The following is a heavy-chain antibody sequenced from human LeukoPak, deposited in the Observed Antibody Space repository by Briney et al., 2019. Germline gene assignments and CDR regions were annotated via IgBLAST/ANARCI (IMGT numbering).Heavy chain of an antibody. J-gene: IGHJ3*02. CDR2: IYYSGST. Sequence: PSETLSLTCTVSGGSISSYYWSWIRQPPGKGLEWIGYIYYSGSTNYNPSLKSRVTISLDTSRNQFSLKLNSVTAADTAVYYCARSNGYGLVDIWGQGTMVTVSS. V-gene: IGHV4-59*12. CDR3: ARSNGYGLVDI. D-gene: IGHD3-10*01. CDR1: GGSISSYY.